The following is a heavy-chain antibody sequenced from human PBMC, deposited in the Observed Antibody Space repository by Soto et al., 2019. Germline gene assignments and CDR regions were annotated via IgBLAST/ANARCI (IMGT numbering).Heavy chain of an antibody. J-gene: IGHJ6*02. Sequence: GGSLRLSCAASGFTFSSYAMSWVRQAPGKGLEWVSAISGSGGSTYYADSVKGRFTISRDNSKNTLYLQMNSLRAEDTAVYYCAKEISPATTVTTFFAWRGDLLYYGMDVWGQGTTVTVSS. D-gene: IGHD4-17*01. CDR3: AKEISPATTVTTFFAWRGDLLYYGMDV. CDR2: ISGSGGST. CDR1: GFTFSSYA. V-gene: IGHV3-23*01.